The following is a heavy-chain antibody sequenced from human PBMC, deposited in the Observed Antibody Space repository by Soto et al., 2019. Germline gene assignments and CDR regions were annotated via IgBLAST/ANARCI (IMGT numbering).Heavy chain of an antibody. J-gene: IGHJ6*02. CDR2: IIPILGIA. D-gene: IGHD4-4*01. V-gene: IGHV1-69*02. CDR1: GGTFSSYT. Sequence: SVKVSCTASGGTFSSYTISWVRQAPGQGPEWMGRIIPILGIANYAQKFQGRVTITADKYTSTAYMELSSLRSEDTAVYYCARGPTVKGSYYYYYGMDVWGQGTTVTVSS. CDR3: ARGPTVKGSYYYYYGMDV.